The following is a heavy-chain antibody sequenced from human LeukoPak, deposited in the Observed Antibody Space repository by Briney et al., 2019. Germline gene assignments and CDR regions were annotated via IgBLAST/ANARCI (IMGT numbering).Heavy chain of an antibody. V-gene: IGHV4-59*01. CDR3: ARGVYNYGGHNWFDP. D-gene: IGHD5-18*01. Sequence: SETLSLTCTVSGGSISSYYWSWIRQPPGKGLEWIGYISYSGSTNYNPSLKSRVTISVDTSKNQFSLKLSSVTAADTAVYYCARGVYNYGGHNWFDPWGQGTLVTVSS. CDR2: ISYSGST. CDR1: GGSISSYY. J-gene: IGHJ5*02.